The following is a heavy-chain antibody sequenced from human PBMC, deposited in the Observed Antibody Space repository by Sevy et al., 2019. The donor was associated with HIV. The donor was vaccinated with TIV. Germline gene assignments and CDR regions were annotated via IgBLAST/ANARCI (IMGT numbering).Heavy chain of an antibody. J-gene: IGHJ6*02. D-gene: IGHD3-9*01. CDR2: INTKSGGT. CDR3: AKPGERIVQGAGYFSYGMDV. Sequence: ASVKVSCKASGYTFTDYNIHWVRQAPGHGLQWMGRINTKSGGTRYADNFQGRVTMTSDTSISTAYKEMRSRQAYDTVMYFCAKPGERIVQGAGYFSYGMDVWGQGTTVTVSS. CDR1: GYTFTDYN. V-gene: IGHV1-2*05.